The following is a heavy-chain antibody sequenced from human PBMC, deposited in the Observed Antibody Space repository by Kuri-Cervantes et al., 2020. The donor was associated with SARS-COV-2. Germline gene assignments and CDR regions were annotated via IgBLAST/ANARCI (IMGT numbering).Heavy chain of an antibody. J-gene: IGHJ3*02. D-gene: IGHD3-3*02. CDR3: AREQISRIALQSGAFAI. CDR2: TYYNSQWYT. V-gene: IGHV6-1*01. Sequence: SETLSLTCAISGDSVTSNSSAWDWIRQAPSRGLEWLGRTYYNSQWYTDYSPSVKSRIIIRSDTSKNHVSLQLNSVTPEDTAVYYCAREQISRIALQSGAFAIWGQGTMVTVSS. CDR1: GDSVTSNSSA.